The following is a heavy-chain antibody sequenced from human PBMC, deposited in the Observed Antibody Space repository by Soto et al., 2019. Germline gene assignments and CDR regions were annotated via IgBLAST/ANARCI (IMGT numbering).Heavy chain of an antibody. D-gene: IGHD1-26*01. CDR1: GFTFYNHA. J-gene: IGHJ2*01. V-gene: IGHV3-23*01. CDR2: ISGGGDAT. CDR3: VRKIIGTTTSGAYWFFDL. Sequence: EVQLLESGGGLVQPGGSLTLSCATSGFTFYNHAMNWVRQAPGKGPEWVSGISGGGDATFYADSVKGRFTISRVQSNNTVFLRMNGLRGEDTALDFCVRKIIGTTTSGAYWFFDLWGRGTLVTVSS.